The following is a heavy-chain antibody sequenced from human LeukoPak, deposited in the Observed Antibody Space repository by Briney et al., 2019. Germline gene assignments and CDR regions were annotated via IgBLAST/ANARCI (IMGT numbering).Heavy chain of an antibody. Sequence: SGGSLRLSCAAPVVTFCSYAVSWVRQAPGKGLEWVSAICGSGGTTYYADSVKGWFTISRDNSKKTLYLQMNSLRADDTAVYYCAITPGYSYGLYYFDYWGQGTLVTVSS. V-gene: IGHV3-23*01. D-gene: IGHD5-18*01. CDR1: VVTFCSYA. CDR2: ICGSGGTT. CDR3: AITPGYSYGLYYFDY. J-gene: IGHJ4*02.